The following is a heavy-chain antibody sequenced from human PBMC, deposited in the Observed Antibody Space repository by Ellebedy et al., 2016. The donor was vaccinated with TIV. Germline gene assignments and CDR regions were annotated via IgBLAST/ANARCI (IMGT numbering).Heavy chain of an antibody. CDR1: GYTFTSYY. CDR2: INPSGGSP. Sequence: AASVKVSCQASGYTFTSYYMHWVRQPPGQGLEWMGIINPSGGSPSYAQKFQGRVTMTRDTSTSTVYMELSSLRSEDTDVYYCARDVVGVAEYYYYGMDVWGQGTTVTVSS. D-gene: IGHD2-15*01. J-gene: IGHJ6*02. V-gene: IGHV1-46*01. CDR3: ARDVVGVAEYYYYGMDV.